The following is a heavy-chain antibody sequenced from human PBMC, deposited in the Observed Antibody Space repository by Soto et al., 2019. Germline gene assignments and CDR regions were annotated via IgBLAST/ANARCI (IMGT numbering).Heavy chain of an antibody. CDR3: AKTRYNNTNYYYASHV. V-gene: IGHV4-61*01. J-gene: IGHJ6*02. Sequence: SETLYLTCTVSGASVSSTTYYWNWIRQPPGKPLEWIGYIYYSGSTNYNPSLKSRVTVSLDTSNDQFSLKLSSVTAADTAVYYCAKTRYNNTNYYYASHVSGPGTTLSLSS. CDR2: IYYSGST. D-gene: IGHD3-9*01. CDR1: GASVSSTTYY.